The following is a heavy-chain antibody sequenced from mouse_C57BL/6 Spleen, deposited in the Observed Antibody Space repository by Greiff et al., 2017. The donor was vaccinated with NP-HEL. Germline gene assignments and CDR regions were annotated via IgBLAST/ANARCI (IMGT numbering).Heavy chain of an antibody. D-gene: IGHD1-1*01. CDR1: GYTFTSYW. J-gene: IGHJ3*01. CDR2: IDPNSGGT. Sequence: QVQLKQPGAELVKPGASVKLSCKASGYTFTSYWMHWVKQRPGRGLEWIGRIDPNSGGTKYNEKFKSKATLTVDKPSSTAYMQLSSLTSEDSAVYYCARDGYYGSSYAWSAYWGQGTLVTVSA. V-gene: IGHV1-72*01. CDR3: ARDGYYGSSYAWSAY.